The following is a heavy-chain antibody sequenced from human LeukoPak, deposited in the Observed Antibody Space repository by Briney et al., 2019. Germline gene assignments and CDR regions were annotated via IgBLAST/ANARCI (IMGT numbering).Heavy chain of an antibody. CDR2: IYHSGST. Sequence: SGTLSLTCAVSGGSISSSNWWSWVRQPPGKGLEWIGEIYHSGSTNYNPSLKGRVTISVDKSKNQFSLKLSSVTAADTAVYYCARAVAPHGLGELLYYFDYWGQGTLVTVSS. V-gene: IGHV4-4*02. D-gene: IGHD3-10*01. CDR1: GGSISSSNW. J-gene: IGHJ4*02. CDR3: ARAVAPHGLGELLYYFDY.